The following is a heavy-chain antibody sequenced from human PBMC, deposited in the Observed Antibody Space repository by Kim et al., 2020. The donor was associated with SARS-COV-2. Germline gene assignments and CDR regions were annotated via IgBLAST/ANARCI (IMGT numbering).Heavy chain of an antibody. J-gene: IGHJ6*03. Sequence: GGSLRLSCAASGFTFSSYSMHWVRQAPGKGLEWVAVIWYDGSNKYYADSVKGRFTISRDNSKNTLYLQMNSLRAEDTAVYYCARPSTVTTHYYYYYMDVWGKGTMVTVSS. V-gene: IGHV3-33*01. D-gene: IGHD4-17*01. CDR2: IWYDGSNK. CDR3: ARPSTVTTHYYYYYMDV. CDR1: GFTFSSYS.